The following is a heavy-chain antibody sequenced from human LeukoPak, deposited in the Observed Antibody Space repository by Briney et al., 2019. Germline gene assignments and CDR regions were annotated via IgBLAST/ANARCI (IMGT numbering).Heavy chain of an antibody. V-gene: IGHV1-69*13. D-gene: IGHD3-22*01. J-gene: IGHJ4*02. CDR1: GGTFSSYA. CDR2: IIPIFGTA. Sequence: GASVTVSCKASGGTFSSYALSWVRQAPGQGLEWMGGIIPIFGTANYAQKFQGRVTITADESTSTAYMELSSLRSEDTAVYYCAWGEPYYYDSSGYYWDYWGQGTLVTVSS. CDR3: AWGEPYYYDSSGYYWDY.